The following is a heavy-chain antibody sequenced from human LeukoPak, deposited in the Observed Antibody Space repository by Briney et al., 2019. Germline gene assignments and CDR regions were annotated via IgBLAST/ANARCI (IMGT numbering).Heavy chain of an antibody. D-gene: IGHD1-26*01. CDR2: ISGTSSTI. V-gene: IGHV3-48*01. CDR1: GFPLSSYS. J-gene: IGHJ4*02. CDR3: ATSGSYRFDY. Sequence: GGSLRLSCVASGFPLSSYSMNWVRQAPGKGLEWVSFISGTSSTIYYADSVKGRFTISGDNAQNSLYLQMNSLRGEDTAVYYCATSGSYRFDYWGQGTLVTVSS.